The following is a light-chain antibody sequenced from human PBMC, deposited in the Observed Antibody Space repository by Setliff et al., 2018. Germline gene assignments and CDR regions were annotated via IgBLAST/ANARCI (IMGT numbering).Light chain of an antibody. V-gene: IGLV2-14*03. Sequence: QSVLTQPASVSGSPGQSITISCTGTSSDVGGYNYVSWYQQHPGKAPKLTIYDVSNRPSGVSNRFSGSKSANTASLTISGLQAEDEADYYCSSYAGSSTLYVFGTGTKVTVL. CDR1: SSDVGGYNY. CDR2: DVS. CDR3: SSYAGSSTLYV. J-gene: IGLJ1*01.